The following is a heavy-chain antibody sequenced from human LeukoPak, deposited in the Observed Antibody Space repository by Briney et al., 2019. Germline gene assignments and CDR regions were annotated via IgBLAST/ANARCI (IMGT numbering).Heavy chain of an antibody. CDR1: GFAVSSNY. Sequence: TGGSLRLSCAASGFAVSSNYMRWVRQAPGKGLEWVSVIYSGGSTYYADSVKGRFTISRDNSKNTLYLQMNSLRVEDTTVYYCASEIYCSASSCTGGVFDIWGQGTMVTVSS. CDR3: ASEIYCSASSCTGGVFDI. V-gene: IGHV3-53*01. D-gene: IGHD2-15*01. CDR2: IYSGGST. J-gene: IGHJ3*02.